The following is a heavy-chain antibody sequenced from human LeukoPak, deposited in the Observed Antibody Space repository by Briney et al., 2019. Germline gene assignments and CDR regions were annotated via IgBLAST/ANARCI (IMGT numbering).Heavy chain of an antibody. J-gene: IGHJ4*02. CDR3: ARGLTNCSSTGCYEDYYYDSSDY. Sequence: ASETLSLTCAVYGGSFSGYYWSWIRQPPGKGLEWIGEINHSGSTNYNPSLKSRVTISVDTSKNQFSLKLSSVTAADTAVYYCARGLTNCSSTGCYEDYYYDSSDYWGQGTLVTVSS. D-gene: IGHD2-2*01. CDR1: GGSFSGYY. CDR2: INHSGST. V-gene: IGHV4-34*01.